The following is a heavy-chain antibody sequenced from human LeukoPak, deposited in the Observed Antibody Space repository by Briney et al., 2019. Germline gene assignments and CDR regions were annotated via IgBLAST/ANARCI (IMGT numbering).Heavy chain of an antibody. CDR2: ISSNGGST. D-gene: IGHD1-26*01. Sequence: GGSLRLSCAASGFTFSSYAMHWVRQAPGKGLEYVSAISSNGGSTYYANSVKGRFTISRDNSKNTLYLQLNSLRAEDTAVYYCAKDQPVGPTQKPYYFDYWGQGTLVTVSS. V-gene: IGHV3-64*01. J-gene: IGHJ4*02. CDR1: GFTFSSYA. CDR3: AKDQPVGPTQKPYYFDY.